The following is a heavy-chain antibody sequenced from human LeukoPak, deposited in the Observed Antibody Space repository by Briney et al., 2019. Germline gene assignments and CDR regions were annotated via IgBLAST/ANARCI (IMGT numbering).Heavy chain of an antibody. CDR3: GRGGDGIDV. V-gene: IGHV3-74*01. Sequence: PGGSLRLSCAVSGFTFRNYLMHWVRQAPGQGLVWVSRINQDETNAYADSVKGRFTVSRDNAKNMMYLQLNGLRAEDTAVYFCGRGGDGIDVWGQGTTVIVSS. D-gene: IGHD5-24*01. J-gene: IGHJ3*01. CDR1: GFTFRNYL. CDR2: INQDETNA.